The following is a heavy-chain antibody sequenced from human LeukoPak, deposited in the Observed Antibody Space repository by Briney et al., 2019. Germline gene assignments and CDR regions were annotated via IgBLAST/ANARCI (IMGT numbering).Heavy chain of an antibody. Sequence: TSETLSLTCTVSGGSMSNYYWSWIRQPPGKRLEWIGYIYYSGSTNYNPSLKSRVTISVDTSRNKFSLKLRSVTAADTAVYYCARVCGGDCYPLGFDPWGQGTLVTVSS. CDR3: ARVCGGDCYPLGFDP. CDR1: GGSMSNYY. D-gene: IGHD2-21*02. V-gene: IGHV4-59*01. J-gene: IGHJ5*02. CDR2: IYYSGST.